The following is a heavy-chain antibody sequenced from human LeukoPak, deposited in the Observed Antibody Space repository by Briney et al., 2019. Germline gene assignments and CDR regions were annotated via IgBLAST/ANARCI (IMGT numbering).Heavy chain of an antibody. CDR2: ISGFGDT. CDR3: ARRSRSIVRGKPRRNTDYYYYYYMDV. Sequence: AGGSLRLSCAASAFTVRTSYMTWVRQAPGKGLEWVSVISGFGDTYYADSVKGRFTISRDNAKNSLYLQMNSLRAEDTAVYYCARRSRSIVRGKPRRNTDYYYYYYMDVWGKGTTVTISS. J-gene: IGHJ6*03. CDR1: AFTVRTSY. D-gene: IGHD3-10*01. V-gene: IGHV3-66*03.